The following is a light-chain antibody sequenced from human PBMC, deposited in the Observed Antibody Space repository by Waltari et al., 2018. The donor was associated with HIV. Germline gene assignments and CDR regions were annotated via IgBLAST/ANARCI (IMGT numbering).Light chain of an antibody. V-gene: IGLV2-8*01. J-gene: IGLJ2*01. Sequence: QSALTQPPSASGSPGQSVTVSCTGTSSDIGYFNYVSWYQQHPGKAPKLLIYDVNKRPSGVPDRFSASKSGATASLTVSGLLAEDEADYCCAAYAGNNSVIFGGGTKVTV. CDR2: DVN. CDR3: AAYAGNNSVI. CDR1: SSDIGYFNY.